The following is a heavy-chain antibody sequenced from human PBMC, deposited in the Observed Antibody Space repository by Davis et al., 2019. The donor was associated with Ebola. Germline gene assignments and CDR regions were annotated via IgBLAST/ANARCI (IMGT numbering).Heavy chain of an antibody. CDR3: ATAKRWLSWFDP. CDR1: GYTLTELS. D-gene: IGHD6-19*01. J-gene: IGHJ5*02. V-gene: IGHV1-24*01. CDR2: FDPEDGET. Sequence: AASVKVSCKVSGYTLTELSMYWVRQAPGKGLEWMGGFDPEDGETVYAQRFQGRVTMTEDTSTDTAYMELSSLRSEDTAVYYCATAKRWLSWFDPWGQGTLVTVSP.